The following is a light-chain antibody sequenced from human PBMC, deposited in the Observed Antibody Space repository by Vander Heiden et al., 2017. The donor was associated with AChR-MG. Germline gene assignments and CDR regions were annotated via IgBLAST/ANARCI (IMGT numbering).Light chain of an antibody. Sequence: DIVMTQSPDSLAVSLGERATINCKSSQSVLYSSNNKNYVAWYQQKPGQPPKLLIYWASTRESGVPDRFSGSGSGTDFTLTISGLQAGDVAVYYCQQDDTTPRTFGQGTKVEIK. CDR1: QSVLYSSNNKNY. CDR3: QQDDTTPRT. J-gene: IGKJ1*01. CDR2: WAS. V-gene: IGKV4-1*01.